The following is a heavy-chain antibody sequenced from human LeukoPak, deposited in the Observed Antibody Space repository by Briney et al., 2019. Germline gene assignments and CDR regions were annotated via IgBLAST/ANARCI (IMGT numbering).Heavy chain of an antibody. CDR3: AGRRVLDASFDY. Sequence: GGSLRLSCAASGFTASGNYMSWVRQAPGNGLEWVSVIYSSDNTYYIDSVKGRFTISRDNSKNTLYLQMNSLRAEDTAVYYCAGRRVLDASFDYWGQGTLVTVSS. CDR2: IYSSDNT. V-gene: IGHV3-66*02. D-gene: IGHD2-2*01. J-gene: IGHJ4*02. CDR1: GFTASGNY.